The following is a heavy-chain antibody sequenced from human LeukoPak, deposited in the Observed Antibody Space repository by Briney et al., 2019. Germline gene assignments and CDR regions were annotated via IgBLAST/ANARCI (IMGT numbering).Heavy chain of an antibody. V-gene: IGHV1-69*05. J-gene: IGHJ4*02. D-gene: IGHD2-2*01. Sequence: ASVKVSCKASGGTFSSYAISWVRQAPGQGPEWMGGIIPIFGTPNYAQKFQGRVTITTDDSTGTSYMELSSLRSEDTAVYYCARADRYCSDTNCYYYFDYWGQGTLVTVSS. CDR1: GGTFSSYA. CDR2: IIPIFGTP. CDR3: ARADRYCSDTNCYYYFDY.